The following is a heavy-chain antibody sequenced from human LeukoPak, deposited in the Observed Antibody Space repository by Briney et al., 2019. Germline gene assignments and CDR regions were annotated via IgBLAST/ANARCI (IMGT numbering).Heavy chain of an antibody. V-gene: IGHV3-21*01. CDR1: GFTFSSYS. CDR3: ARDRGDYFDY. D-gene: IGHD4-17*01. J-gene: IGHJ4*02. Sequence: TGGSLRLSCAASGFTFSSYSMNWVRQAPGKGLEWVSSISSSSSYIYYADSVKGRFTISRDNAKNSLYLQVNSLRAEDTAVYYCARDRGDYFDYWGQGTLVTVSS. CDR2: ISSSSSYI.